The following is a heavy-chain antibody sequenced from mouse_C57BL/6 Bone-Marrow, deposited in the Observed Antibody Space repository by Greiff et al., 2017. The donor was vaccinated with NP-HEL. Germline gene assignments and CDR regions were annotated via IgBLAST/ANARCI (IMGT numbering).Heavy chain of an antibody. CDR1: GHTFTSYW. D-gene: IGHD4-1*01. CDR3: ARNWDGFDY. Sequence: VKLMESGAELVRPGTSVKLSCKASGHTFTSYWMHWVKQRPGQGLEWIGVIDPSDSYTNYNQKFKGKATLTVDTSSSTAYMQLSSLTSEDSAVYYCARNWDGFDYWGQGTTLTVSS. J-gene: IGHJ2*01. V-gene: IGHV1-59*01. CDR2: IDPSDSYT.